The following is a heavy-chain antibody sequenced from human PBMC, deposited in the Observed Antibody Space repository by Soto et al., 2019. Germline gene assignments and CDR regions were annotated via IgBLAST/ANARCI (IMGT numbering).Heavy chain of an antibody. CDR2: ISSSSSYI. CDR3: AREGEYYYGMDV. V-gene: IGHV3-21*01. J-gene: IGHJ6*02. CDR1: GFTFSSYS. Sequence: PGGSLRLSCAASGFTFSSYSMNWVRQAPGKGLEWVSSISSSSSYIYYADSVKGRFTISRDNAKNSLYLQMNSLRAEDTAVYYCAREGEYYYGMDVWGQGTTVTVSS.